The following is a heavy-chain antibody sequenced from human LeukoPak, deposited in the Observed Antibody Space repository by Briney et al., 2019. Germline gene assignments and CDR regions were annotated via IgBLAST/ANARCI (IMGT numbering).Heavy chain of an antibody. V-gene: IGHV1-69*05. D-gene: IGHD3-22*01. J-gene: IGHJ5*02. CDR1: GGTFSSYA. Sequence: ASVKVSCKASGGTFSSYAISWVRQAPAQGLELMGGIIPIFGTANYAQKFQGTVTITTDESTSTAYMELSSLRSEDTAVYYCARSYYDSSGFSPWGQGTLVTVSS. CDR3: ARSYYDSSGFSP. CDR2: IIPIFGTA.